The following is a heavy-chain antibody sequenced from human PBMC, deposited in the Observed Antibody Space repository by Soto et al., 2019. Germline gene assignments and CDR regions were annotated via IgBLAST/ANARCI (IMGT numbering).Heavy chain of an antibody. J-gene: IGHJ4*02. CDR2: AHNSGRT. CDR3: ARSEATALDY. CDR1: GDSMSSSNW. V-gene: IGHV4-4*02. Sequence: QVQLQESGPGLLKPSGTLSLTCTVSGDSMSSSNWWNWVRQPPGKGLEWIGEAHNSGRTNYNPSLKSRVTISVDRSQNRFSLKLSSVTAADTAVYYCARSEATALDYWGQGTLVTVSS.